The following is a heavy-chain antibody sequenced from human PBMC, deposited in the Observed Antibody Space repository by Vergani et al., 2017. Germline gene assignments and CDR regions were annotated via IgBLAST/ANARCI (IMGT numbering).Heavy chain of an antibody. J-gene: IGHJ4*02. CDR1: GFTLSNSG. CDR2: IRNGGRDT. Sequence: AQLVESGGGVVQPGGSLRLSCEASGFTLSNSGMHWVRQAPGKGLQWVTFIRNGGRDTYYADSVKGRFTISKDISKNTLYLQMNSLRGDDTAVYYCARETRDTPSSLDYWGQGTLVTVSS. D-gene: IGHD5-24*01. CDR3: ARETRDTPSSLDY. V-gene: IGHV3-30*02.